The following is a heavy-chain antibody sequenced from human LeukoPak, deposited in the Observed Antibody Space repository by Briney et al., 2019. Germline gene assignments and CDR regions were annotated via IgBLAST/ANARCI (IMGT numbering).Heavy chain of an antibody. D-gene: IGHD6-13*01. V-gene: IGHV3-9*01. CDR3: AKSLNRGLAAAGTD. CDR2: ISWNSGSI. J-gene: IGHJ4*02. CDR1: GFTFDDYA. Sequence: GGSLRLPCAASGFTFDDYAMHWVRQAPGKGLEWVSGISWNSGSIGYADSVKGRFTISRDNAKNSLYLQMNSLRAEDTALYCCAKSLNRGLAAAGTDWGQGTLVTVSS.